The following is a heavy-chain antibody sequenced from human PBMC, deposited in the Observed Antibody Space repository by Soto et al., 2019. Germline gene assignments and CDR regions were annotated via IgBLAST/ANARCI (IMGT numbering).Heavy chain of an antibody. CDR3: AHSVVAGLGYYFDY. CDR1: GFSLSSTRVA. CDR2: IYWDDDK. D-gene: IGHD6-19*01. V-gene: IGHV2-5*02. J-gene: IGHJ4*02. Sequence: QITLKESGPTLVKPIQTLTLTCTFSGFSLSSTRVAVGWIRQPPGKALEWLALIYWDDDKRYSPFLKSRLTITKDTSKNQVVLTMTNMDPVDTATYYCAHSVVAGLGYYFDYWCQGTLVTVSS.